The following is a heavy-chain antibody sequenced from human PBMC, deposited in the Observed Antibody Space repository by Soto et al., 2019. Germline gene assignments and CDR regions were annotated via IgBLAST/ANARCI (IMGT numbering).Heavy chain of an antibody. J-gene: IGHJ3*02. CDR3: TLPCGCEVGAGASDT. CDR1: GYTFTNHG. V-gene: IGHV1-18*01. Sequence: QGQLVQSGAEVKQPGASVKVSCKASGYTFTNHGLSWVRQAPGQGLEWMGWISAHNGDTKYARSLQGRVTMRGDTSTSTACMELRSLTSEDTAIYYCTLPCGCEVGAGASDTWGHGTMVTVSS. CDR2: ISAHNGDT. D-gene: IGHD3-10*01.